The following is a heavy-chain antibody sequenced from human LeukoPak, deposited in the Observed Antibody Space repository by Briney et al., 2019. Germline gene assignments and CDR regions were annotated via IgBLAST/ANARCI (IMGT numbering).Heavy chain of an antibody. J-gene: IGHJ5*02. D-gene: IGHD3-3*01. CDR3: ARDLASRMSGVAHLTPDEGDT. CDR2: INPKSGGT. Sequence: ASVKVSCKASGYTFTDYYIHWMRQVPGHGLEWMGWINPKSGGTDFAPNLRDRVTLTSDTSITTAYMEITSLTTDDIAVYHCARDLASRMSGVAHLTPDEGDTWGQGTLVTVSS. CDR1: GYTFTDYY. V-gene: IGHV1-2*02.